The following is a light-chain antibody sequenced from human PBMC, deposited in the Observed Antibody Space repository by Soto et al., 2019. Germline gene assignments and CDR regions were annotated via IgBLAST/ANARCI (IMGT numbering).Light chain of an antibody. J-gene: IGLJ1*01. V-gene: IGLV2-14*01. CDR2: EVT. CDR1: SSDVAAYNY. Sequence: QSVLTQPASVSGSPGQSITISCTGTSSDVAAYNYVSWYQQHSGKAPKLMIYEVTNRPSGVSNRFSGSKSGSTASLTISGLQDEEEADYYCTSFTTTNTYVFGSGTKVTV. CDR3: TSFTTTNTYV.